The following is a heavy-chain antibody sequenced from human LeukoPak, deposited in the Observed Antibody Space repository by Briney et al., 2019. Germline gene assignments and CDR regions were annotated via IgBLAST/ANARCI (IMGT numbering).Heavy chain of an antibody. V-gene: IGHV3-30-3*01. Sequence: GGSLRLSCAASGLSFSSYAMHWVRQAPGKGLEWVAVISYDGTEKYYGDSVKGRFTISRDNSKNTLYLQMNSLRAEDTALYYCARGLTRIAVAGPDYWGQGTLVTVSS. CDR3: ARGLTRIAVAGPDY. CDR1: GLSFSSYA. J-gene: IGHJ4*02. D-gene: IGHD6-19*01. CDR2: ISYDGTEK.